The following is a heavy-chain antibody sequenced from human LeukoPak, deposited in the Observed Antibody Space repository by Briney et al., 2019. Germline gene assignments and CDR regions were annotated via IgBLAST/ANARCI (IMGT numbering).Heavy chain of an antibody. V-gene: IGHV4-30-2*01. CDR1: GGSISSGSYS. CDR2: IYPRGST. CDR3: ARQLGKDDNYYYMDV. J-gene: IGHJ6*03. D-gene: IGHD7-27*01. Sequence: SETLSLTCAVPGGSISSGSYSWSWIRQPPGKGLEWIGYIYPRGSTYYNPSLKSRVILSLDKSANQFSLKLSSVTAADTAVYYCARQLGKDDNYYYMDVWGKGTTVTVSS.